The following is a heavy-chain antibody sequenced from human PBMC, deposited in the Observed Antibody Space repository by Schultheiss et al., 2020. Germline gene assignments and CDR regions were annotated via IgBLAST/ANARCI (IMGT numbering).Heavy chain of an antibody. CDR3: AHFTYYYDSSGYYRIPKFDY. CDR2: IDWDDDK. V-gene: IGHV2-70*12. J-gene: IGHJ4*02. Sequence: SGPTLVKPTQTLTLTCTFSGFSLSTSGMCVSWIRQPPGKALEWLARIDWDDDKYYSTSLKTRLTISKDTSKNQVVLTMTNMDPVDTATYYCAHFTYYYDSSGYYRIPKFDYWGQGTLVTVSS. D-gene: IGHD3-22*01. CDR1: GFSLSTSGMC.